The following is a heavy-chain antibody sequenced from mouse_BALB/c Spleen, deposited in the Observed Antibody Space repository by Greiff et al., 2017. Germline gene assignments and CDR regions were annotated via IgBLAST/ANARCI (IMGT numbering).Heavy chain of an antibody. V-gene: IGHV1-82*01. CDR1: GYAFSSSW. CDR2: IYPGDGDT. J-gene: IGHJ2*01. D-gene: IGHD1-1*01. Sequence: VQLQESGPELVKPGASVKISCKASGYAFSSSWMNWVKQRPGQGLEWIGRIYPGDGDTNYNGKFKGKATLTADKSSSTAYMQLSSLTSVDSAVYFCARVDYYGYSDYWGQGTTLTVSS. CDR3: ARVDYYGYSDY.